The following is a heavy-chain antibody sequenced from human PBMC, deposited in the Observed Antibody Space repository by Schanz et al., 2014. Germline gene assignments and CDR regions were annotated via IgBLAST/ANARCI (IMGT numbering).Heavy chain of an antibody. Sequence: VQVVQSGGGLVKPGGSLRLSCSASGFTFSTFAMHWVRQAPGKGLEYISAISNNGDSTYYADSVKDRFTISRDNSKNTLFLQMSSLRVDDMAVYYCGRAGTGMAGWYFELWGRGTLVTVSS. V-gene: IGHV3-64D*06. D-gene: IGHD5-18*01. CDR3: GRAGTGMAGWYFEL. CDR1: GFTFSTFA. J-gene: IGHJ2*01. CDR2: ISNNGDST.